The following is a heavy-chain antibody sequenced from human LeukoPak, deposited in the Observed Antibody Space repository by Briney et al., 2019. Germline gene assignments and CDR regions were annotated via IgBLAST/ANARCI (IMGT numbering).Heavy chain of an antibody. J-gene: IGHJ4*02. CDR3: ASGSSSGYDMGY. CDR2: INHSGST. V-gene: IGHV4-34*01. D-gene: IGHD5-12*01. Sequence: SETLSLTCAVYGGSFSGYYWSWIRQPPGKGLEWIGEINHSGSTNYNPPLKSRVIISVDTSKNQFSLKLSSVTAADTAVYYCASGSSSGYDMGYWGQGTLVTVSS. CDR1: GGSFSGYY.